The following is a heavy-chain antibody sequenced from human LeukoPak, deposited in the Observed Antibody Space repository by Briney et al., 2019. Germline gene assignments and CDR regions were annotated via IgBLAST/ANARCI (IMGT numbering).Heavy chain of an antibody. D-gene: IGHD3-22*01. Sequence: GSLRLSCAASGFTFSNSMNWVRQAPGKGLEWISYISSSSSTIYYADSVKGRFTISRDNAKNSLYLQLNSLRAEDTAVYYCARVLHKRNYDSSDYYGSWGQGTLVTVSS. CDR2: ISSSSSTI. CDR1: GFTFSNS. J-gene: IGHJ5*02. CDR3: ARVLHKRNYDSSDYYGS. V-gene: IGHV3-48*01.